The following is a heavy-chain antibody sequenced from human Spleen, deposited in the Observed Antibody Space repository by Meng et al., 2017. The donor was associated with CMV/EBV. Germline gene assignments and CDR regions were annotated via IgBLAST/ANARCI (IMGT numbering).Heavy chain of an antibody. D-gene: IGHD2-2*01. J-gene: IGHJ5*02. Sequence: SETLSLTCTVSGGSVSSGSYYWSWTRQPPGKGLEWIGYIYYSGSTNYNPSLKSRVTISVDTSKNQFSLKLSSVTAADTAVYYCARAYQLLEAGGGWFDPWGQGTLVTVSS. V-gene: IGHV4-61*01. CDR2: IYYSGST. CDR1: GGSVSSGSYY. CDR3: ARAYQLLEAGGGWFDP.